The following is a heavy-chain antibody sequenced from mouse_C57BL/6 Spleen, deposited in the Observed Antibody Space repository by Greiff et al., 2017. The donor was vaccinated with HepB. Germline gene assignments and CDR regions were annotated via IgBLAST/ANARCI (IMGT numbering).Heavy chain of an antibody. CDR1: GYSITSGYD. CDR2: ISYSGST. D-gene: IGHD1-1*01. CDR3: ARADYYGSSYWYFDV. V-gene: IGHV3-1*01. J-gene: IGHJ1*03. Sequence: EVQLQQSGPGMVKPSQSLSLTCTVTGYSITSGYDWHWIRHFPGNKLEWMGYISYSGSTNYNPSLKSRISITHDTSKNHFFLKLNSVTTEDTATYYCARADYYGSSYWYFDVWGTGTTVTVSS.